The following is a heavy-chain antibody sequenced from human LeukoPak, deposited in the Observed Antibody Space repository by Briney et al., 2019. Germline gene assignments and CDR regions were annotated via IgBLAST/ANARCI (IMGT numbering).Heavy chain of an antibody. J-gene: IGHJ4*02. V-gene: IGHV1-18*04. D-gene: IGHD6-13*01. CDR2: FSAYNGNT. CDR3: ARVKRLYSSSWFYFDY. CDR1: GYTFTSYG. Sequence: ASVKVSCKASGYTFTSYGIGWVRQAPGHGLEWMGWFSAYNGNTKYAQKLQGRVTMNTDTSTSTAYMELRSLRSEDTAVYYCARVKRLYSSSWFYFDYWGQGTLVTVSS.